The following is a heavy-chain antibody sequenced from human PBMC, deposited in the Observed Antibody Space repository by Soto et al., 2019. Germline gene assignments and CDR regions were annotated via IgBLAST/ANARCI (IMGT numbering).Heavy chain of an antibody. CDR3: ASPYGSGSYAMGGYYYYGMDV. V-gene: IGHV1-69*01. Sequence: QVQLVQSGAEVKKPGSSVKVSCKASGGTFSSYAISWVRQAPGQGLEWMGGIIPIFGTANYAQKFQGRVKITADESTSTAYMELSSLRSEDTAVYYCASPYGSGSYAMGGYYYYGMDVWGQGTTVTVSS. CDR2: IIPIFGTA. D-gene: IGHD3-10*01. CDR1: GGTFSSYA. J-gene: IGHJ6*02.